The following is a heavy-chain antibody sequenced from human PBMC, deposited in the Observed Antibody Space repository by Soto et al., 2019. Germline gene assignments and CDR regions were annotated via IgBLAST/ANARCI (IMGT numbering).Heavy chain of an antibody. CDR3: ARDQAVRGVHFDY. CDR1: GGSISSGGYY. Sequence: SETLSLTCTVSGGSISSGGYYWSWIRQHPGKGLEWIGYIYYSGSTYYNPSLKSRVTISVDTSKNQFSLKLSSVTAADTAVYYCARDQAVRGVHFDYWGQGTLVTVSS. V-gene: IGHV4-30-4*08. J-gene: IGHJ4*02. D-gene: IGHD3-10*01. CDR2: IYYSGST.